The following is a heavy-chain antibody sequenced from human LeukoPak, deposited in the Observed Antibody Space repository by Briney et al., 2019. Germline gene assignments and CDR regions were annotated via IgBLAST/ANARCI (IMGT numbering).Heavy chain of an antibody. V-gene: IGHV3-53*01. J-gene: IGHJ6*02. Sequence: GGSLRLSCAASGFTVSSNYMSWVRQAPGKGLEWVSVIYSGGSTYYADSVKGRFTISRDNSKNTLYLQMNSLRAEDTAVYYCATASGRNIPMGGMDVWGQGTTVTVSS. CDR3: ATASGRNIPMGGMDV. CDR1: GFTVSSNY. CDR2: IYSGGST. D-gene: IGHD3-10*01.